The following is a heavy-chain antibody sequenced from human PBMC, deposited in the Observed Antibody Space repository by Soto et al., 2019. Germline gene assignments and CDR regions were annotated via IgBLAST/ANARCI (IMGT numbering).Heavy chain of an antibody. D-gene: IGHD3-22*01. CDR3: ATAYVYDFENSNYYRDAFDI. CDR2: MYPDDSDI. CDR1: GYSFSFYW. J-gene: IGHJ3*02. Sequence: SLKISCKASGYSFSFYWIGWVRQMPGKGLEWMAIMYPDDSDIRYSPSFEAHVTISADKSTSTAFLQWSSLKASDTAMYYCATAYVYDFENSNYYRDAFDIWGQGTLVTVSS. V-gene: IGHV5-51*01.